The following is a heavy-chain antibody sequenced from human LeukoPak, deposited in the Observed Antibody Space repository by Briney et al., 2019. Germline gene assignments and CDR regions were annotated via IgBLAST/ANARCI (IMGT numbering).Heavy chain of an antibody. CDR2: IYYSGST. CDR3: ARGYDSSGYYYVPDAFDI. D-gene: IGHD3-22*01. CDR1: GGSISRYY. J-gene: IGHJ3*02. Sequence: SETLSLTCTVSGGSISRYYWSWIRQPPGKGLEWIGYIYYSGSTNYNPSLKSRVTISVDTSKSQFSLKLSSVTAADTAVYYCARGYDSSGYYYVPDAFDIWGQGTMVTVSS. V-gene: IGHV4-59*01.